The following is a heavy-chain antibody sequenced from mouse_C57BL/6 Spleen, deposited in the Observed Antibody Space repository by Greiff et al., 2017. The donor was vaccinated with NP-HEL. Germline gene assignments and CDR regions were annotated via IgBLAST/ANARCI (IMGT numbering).Heavy chain of an antibody. CDR1: GFNIKDYY. CDR3: TPWDGSGYVRAMDY. CDR2: IDPEDGDT. J-gene: IGHJ4*01. D-gene: IGHD3-2*02. Sequence: VQLQQSGAELVRPGASVKLSCTASGFNIKDYYMHWVKQRPEQGLEWIGRIDPEDGDTEYAPKFQGKATMTADTSSNTAYLQLSSLTSEDTAVYYCTPWDGSGYVRAMDYWGQGTSVTVSS. V-gene: IGHV14-1*01.